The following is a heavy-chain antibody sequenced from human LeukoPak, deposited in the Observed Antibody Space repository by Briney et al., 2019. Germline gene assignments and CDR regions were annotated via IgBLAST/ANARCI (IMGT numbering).Heavy chain of an antibody. D-gene: IGHD6-19*01. CDR1: GGSVSSVSSY. Sequence: SETLSLTCTVSGGSVSSVSSYWSWIRQPAGKGLEWIGRIYTSGSTNYNPSLKSRVTMSVDTSKNQFSLKLSSVTAADTAVYYCARESGSSGWKQWGWPYYFDYWAREPWSPSPQ. V-gene: IGHV4-61*02. CDR3: ARESGSSGWKQWGWPYYFDY. J-gene: IGHJ4*02. CDR2: IYTSGST.